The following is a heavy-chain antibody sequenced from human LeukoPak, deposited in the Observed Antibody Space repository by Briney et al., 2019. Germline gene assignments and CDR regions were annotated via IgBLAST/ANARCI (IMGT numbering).Heavy chain of an antibody. V-gene: IGHV4-34*01. CDR2: INHSGST. Sequence: PSETLSPTCAVYGGSFSGYYWSWIRQPPGKGLEWIGEINHSGSTNYNPSLKSRVTISVDTSKNQFSLKLSSVTAADTAVYYCARAGQGYCSGGSCYGDFDYWGQGTLVTVSS. CDR1: GGSFSGYY. CDR3: ARAGQGYCSGGSCYGDFDY. D-gene: IGHD2-15*01. J-gene: IGHJ4*02.